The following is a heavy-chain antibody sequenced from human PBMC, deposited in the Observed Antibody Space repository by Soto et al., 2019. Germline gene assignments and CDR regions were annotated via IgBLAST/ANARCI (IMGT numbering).Heavy chain of an antibody. J-gene: IGHJ4*02. D-gene: IGHD3-22*01. Sequence: GASEKVPGNASGYIFSNYRVSLMRHVPGQGLEWMGWVSAYNGKSNYTQKFQGRVTMTTDTSTNTAYRELRSLRSAETAVYYCASASGIGVGTTSYWAQGSLVTASS. CDR2: VSAYNGKS. CDR1: GYIFSNYR. V-gene: IGHV1-18*01. CDR3: ASASGIGVGTTSY.